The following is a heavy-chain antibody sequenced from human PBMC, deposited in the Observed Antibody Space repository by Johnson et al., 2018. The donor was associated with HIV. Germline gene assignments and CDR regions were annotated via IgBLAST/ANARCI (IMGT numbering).Heavy chain of an antibody. Sequence: QMQLVESGGGVVQPGRSLRLSCAASGFTFSSYAMHWVRQAPGKGLEWVAVISYDGSNKYYADSVKGRLTISSDNSKNTLYMQMNSLRAEDTDVYYCARGMTTVTNHDAFDIWGQGTMVTVSS. V-gene: IGHV3-30-3*01. J-gene: IGHJ3*02. D-gene: IGHD4-17*01. CDR3: ARGMTTVTNHDAFDI. CDR1: GFTFSSYA. CDR2: ISYDGSNK.